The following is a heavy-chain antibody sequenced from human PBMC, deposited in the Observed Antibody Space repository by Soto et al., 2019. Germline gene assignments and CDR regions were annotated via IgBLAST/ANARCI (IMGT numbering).Heavy chain of an antibody. D-gene: IGHD6-13*01. CDR1: GFTFSSYW. V-gene: IGHV3-7*01. J-gene: IGHJ4*02. Sequence: GGSLRLSCAASGFTFSSYWMSWVRQAPGKGLEWVANIKQDGSEKYYVDSVKGRFTISRDNAKNSLYLQMNSLRAEDTAVYYCARRYSSSWYYFDDWGQGTLVTVSS. CDR3: ARRYSSSWYYFDD. CDR2: IKQDGSEK.